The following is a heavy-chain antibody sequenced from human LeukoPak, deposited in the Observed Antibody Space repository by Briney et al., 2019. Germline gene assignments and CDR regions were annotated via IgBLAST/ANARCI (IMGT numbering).Heavy chain of an antibody. V-gene: IGHV3-23*01. CDR2: ISGSGGST. CDR3: AKCSGGSCYHLPFDY. D-gene: IGHD2-15*01. Sequence: SGGSLRLSCAASGFTFSSYAMSWVRQAPGKGLEWVSAISGSGGSTYYAASVKGRFTISRDNSKNTLYLQMNSLRAEDTAVYYCAKCSGGSCYHLPFDYWGQGTLVTVSS. J-gene: IGHJ4*02. CDR1: GFTFSSYA.